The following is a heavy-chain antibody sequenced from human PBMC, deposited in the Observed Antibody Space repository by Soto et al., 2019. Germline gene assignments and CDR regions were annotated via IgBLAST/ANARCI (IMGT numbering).Heavy chain of an antibody. D-gene: IGHD6-6*01. CDR1: GYTFTSYY. CDR3: ARAAARVISSYYMDV. CDR2: INPSGGST. Sequence: ASVKVSCKASGYTFTSYYMHWVRQAPGQGLEWMGIINPSGGSTSYAQKFQGRVTMTRDTSTSTVYMELSSLRSEDTAVYYCARAAARVISSYYMDVWGKGTTVTVSS. V-gene: IGHV1-46*03. J-gene: IGHJ6*03.